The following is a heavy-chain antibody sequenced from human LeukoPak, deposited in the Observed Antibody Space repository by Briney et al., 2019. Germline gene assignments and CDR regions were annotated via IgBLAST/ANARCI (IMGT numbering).Heavy chain of an antibody. CDR3: ARDLLLTGYIGV. Sequence: KPSETLSLTCTVSGYSISSGYYWGGIRQPPGKGLEWIGSIYHSGSTYYNPSLKSRVTISVDTSKNQFSLKLSSVTAADTAVYYCARDLLLTGYIGVWGQGTLLTVSS. D-gene: IGHD3-9*01. V-gene: IGHV4-38-2*02. CDR2: IYHSGST. J-gene: IGHJ4*02. CDR1: GYSISSGYY.